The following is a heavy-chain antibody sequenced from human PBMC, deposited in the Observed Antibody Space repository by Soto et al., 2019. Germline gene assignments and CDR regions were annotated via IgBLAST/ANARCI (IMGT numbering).Heavy chain of an antibody. CDR2: ISYDGSNK. J-gene: IGHJ4*02. CDR3: AREGRWYYGSGSYSGRTTFDY. CDR1: GFTFSSYA. Sequence: PGGSLRLSCAASGFTFSSYAMHWVRQAPGKGLEWVAVISYDGSNKYYADSVKGRFTISRDNSKNTLYLQMNSLRAEDTAVYYCAREGRWYYGSGSYSGRTTFDYWGQGTLVTVSS. D-gene: IGHD3-10*01. V-gene: IGHV3-30-3*01.